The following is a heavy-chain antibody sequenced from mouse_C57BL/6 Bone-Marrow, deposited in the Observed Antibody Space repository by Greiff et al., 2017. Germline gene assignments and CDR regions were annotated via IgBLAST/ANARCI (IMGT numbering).Heavy chain of an antibody. D-gene: IGHD2-5*01. CDR3: ARHEEEEKRYSNYPWFAY. CDR1: GYTFTEYT. CDR2: FYPGSGSI. V-gene: IGHV1-62-2*01. J-gene: IGHJ3*01. Sequence: QVQLQQSGAELVKPGASVKLSCKASGYTFTEYTIHWVKQRSGQGLEWIGWFYPGSGSIKYNEKFKDKATLTADKSSITVYMELSRLTSEDSAVYFCARHEEEEKRYSNYPWFAYWGQGTLVTVSA.